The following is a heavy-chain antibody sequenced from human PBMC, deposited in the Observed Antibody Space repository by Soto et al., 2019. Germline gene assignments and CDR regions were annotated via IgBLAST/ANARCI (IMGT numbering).Heavy chain of an antibody. V-gene: IGHV3-30*18. J-gene: IGHJ5*02. Sequence: PGGSLRLSCAASGFTFSSYGMHWVRQAPGKGLEWVAVISYDGSNKYYADSVKGRFTISRDNSKNTLYLQMNSLRAEDTAVYYCAKDRCSSTSCYLGFDPWGQGTLVTVSS. D-gene: IGHD2-2*01. CDR2: ISYDGSNK. CDR3: AKDRCSSTSCYLGFDP. CDR1: GFTFSSYG.